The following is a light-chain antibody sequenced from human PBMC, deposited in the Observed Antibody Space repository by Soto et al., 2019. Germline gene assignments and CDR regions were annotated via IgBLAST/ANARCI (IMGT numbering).Light chain of an antibody. CDR1: QSVSSSY. CDR3: QQYGSSPRT. CDR2: GAS. V-gene: IGKV3-20*01. J-gene: IGKJ1*01. Sequence: DIVFTESSGTLYFSPGERATLSCRASQSVSSSYLAWYQQKPGQAPRLLIYGASSRATGIPDRFSGSGSGTDFTLTISRLEPEDFAVYYCQQYGSSPRTFGQGTKVDIK.